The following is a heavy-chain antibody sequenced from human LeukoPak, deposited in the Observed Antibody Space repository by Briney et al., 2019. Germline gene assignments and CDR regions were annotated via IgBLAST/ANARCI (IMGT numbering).Heavy chain of an antibody. Sequence: GGSLRPSCAASGFTFNSYERNWVPQAPGNGLEWGSYICSSGRNIYYADSVKGRFTNSRDNANNSLYLQINSRRAPDTAFYYRAELGITMIGGFWGEGDPVTMSS. D-gene: IGHD3-10*02. CDR1: GFTFNSYE. CDR2: ICSSGRNI. V-gene: IGHV3-48*03. CDR3: AELGITMIGGF. J-gene: IGHJ6*01.